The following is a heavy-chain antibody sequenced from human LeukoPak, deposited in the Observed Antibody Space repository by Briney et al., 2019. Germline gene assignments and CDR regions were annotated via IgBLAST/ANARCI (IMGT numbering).Heavy chain of an antibody. V-gene: IGHV3-30*02. D-gene: IGHD2-15*01. CDR3: ANEGGRETKYAFDI. J-gene: IGHJ3*02. CDR2: IRYDGSNK. CDR1: GFTFSSYG. Sequence: GGSLRLSCAASGFTFSSYGMHWVRQAPAKGLEGVAFIRYDGSNKYYADSVKGRLTISSDNSKNTLDLQMNSLRAEDAPVYYCANEGGRETKYAFDIWGQGTMVTVSS.